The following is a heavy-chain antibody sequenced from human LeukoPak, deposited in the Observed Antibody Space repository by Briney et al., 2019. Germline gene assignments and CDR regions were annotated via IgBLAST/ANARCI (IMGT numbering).Heavy chain of an antibody. CDR3: ASADENTWAY. J-gene: IGHJ4*02. CDR1: GISISSGYY. Sequence: SETLSLTCTVSGISISSGYYWGWIRQPPGRGLEWVGTLFRSGDTYYNPSLKSRVTISVDKSRNHLSLKLSSVTAADTADYYCASADENTWAYWGQGVLVTVSS. CDR2: LFRSGDT. D-gene: IGHD1/OR15-1a*01. V-gene: IGHV4-38-2*02.